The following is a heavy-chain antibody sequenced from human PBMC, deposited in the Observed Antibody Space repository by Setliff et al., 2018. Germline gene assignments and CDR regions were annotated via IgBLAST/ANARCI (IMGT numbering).Heavy chain of an antibody. CDR1: GGTFSSYA. J-gene: IGHJ3*02. V-gene: IGHV1-69*05. Sequence: SVKVSCKASGGTFSSYAISWVRQAPGQGLEWMGGIIPIFGTADYAQKFQGRVTITTDESTSTAYMELSSLRSEDTAVYYCARATYYYDSGGYFLGAFDIWGQGTMVTVSS. CDR3: ARATYYYDSGGYFLGAFDI. D-gene: IGHD3-22*01. CDR2: IIPIFGTA.